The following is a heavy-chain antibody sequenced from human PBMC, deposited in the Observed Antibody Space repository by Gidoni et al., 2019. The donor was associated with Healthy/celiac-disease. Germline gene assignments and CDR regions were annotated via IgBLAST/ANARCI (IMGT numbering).Heavy chain of an antibody. CDR3: AKDLNYDSSGYPNDAFDI. D-gene: IGHD3-22*01. CDR1: GFTFSSYA. CDR2: ISVSGGST. Sequence: EVQLLESGGGLVQPGGSLRLSCAASGFTFSSYAMSWVRQAPGKGLEWVSAISVSGGSTYYADSVKGRFTISRDNSKNTLYLQMNSLRAEDTAVYYCAKDLNYDSSGYPNDAFDIWGQGTMVTVSS. V-gene: IGHV3-23*01. J-gene: IGHJ3*02.